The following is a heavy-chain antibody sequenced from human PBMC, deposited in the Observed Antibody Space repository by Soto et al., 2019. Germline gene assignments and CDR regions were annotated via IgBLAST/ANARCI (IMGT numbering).Heavy chain of an antibody. CDR1: GFTFSSYA. CDR2: ISYDGSNK. J-gene: IGHJ6*02. D-gene: IGHD3-10*01. V-gene: IGHV3-30-3*01. Sequence: QVQLVESGGGVVQPGRSLRLSCAASGFTFSSYAMHWVRQAPGKGLEWVAVISYDGSNKYYADSVKGRFTISRDNSQNTLYLQMNSLRAEETAVYYCARGGERYYYYGMDVWGQGTTVTVSS. CDR3: ARGGERYYYYGMDV.